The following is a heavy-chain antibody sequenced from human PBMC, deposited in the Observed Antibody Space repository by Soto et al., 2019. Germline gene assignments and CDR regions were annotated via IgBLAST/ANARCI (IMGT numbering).Heavy chain of an antibody. Sequence: PSETLSLTCTVSGGSISSGDYYWSWIRQPPGKGLEWIGYIYYSGSTYYNPSLKSRVTISVDTSKNQFSLKLSSVTAADTAVCYCARGTHSPYYDFWSGYYSLGPMDVWGQGTTVTVSS. V-gene: IGHV4-30-4*01. CDR1: GGSISSGDYY. D-gene: IGHD3-3*01. J-gene: IGHJ6*02. CDR3: ARGTHSPYYDFWSGYYSLGPMDV. CDR2: IYYSGST.